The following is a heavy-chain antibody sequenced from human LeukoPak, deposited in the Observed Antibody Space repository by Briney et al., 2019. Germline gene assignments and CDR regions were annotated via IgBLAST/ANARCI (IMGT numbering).Heavy chain of an antibody. V-gene: IGHV3-23*01. D-gene: IGHD3-22*01. CDR2: ISGSGGST. J-gene: IGHJ4*02. Sequence: PGRSLRLSCAASGFTFSSYGMHWVRQAPGKGLEWVSAISGSGGSTYYADSVKGRFTISRDNSKNALYLQMNSLRAEDTAVYYCAKAFTMIVVGTFDYWGQGTLVTVSS. CDR1: GFTFSSYG. CDR3: AKAFTMIVVGTFDY.